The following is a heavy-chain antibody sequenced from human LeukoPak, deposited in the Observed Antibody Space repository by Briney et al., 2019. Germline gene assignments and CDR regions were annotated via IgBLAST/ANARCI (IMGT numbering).Heavy chain of an antibody. J-gene: IGHJ5*02. CDR3: ARAGIPGYCTNVTCSNWLDP. V-gene: IGHV1-69*06. D-gene: IGHD2-8*01. CDR1: GDTFTTYA. Sequence: SVKVSCKASGDTFTTYAIIWVRQAPGQGLEWMGGIIPMFDTPNYAQRLRGRVTITADKSTKTAYMELTSLRSEDTAVYYCARAGIPGYCTNVTCSNWLDPWGQGTLVTVSS. CDR2: IIPMFDTP.